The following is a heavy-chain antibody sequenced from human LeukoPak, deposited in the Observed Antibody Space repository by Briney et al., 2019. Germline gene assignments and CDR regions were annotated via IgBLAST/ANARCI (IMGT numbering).Heavy chain of an antibody. CDR2: MNPNSGNT. CDR3: ARDYDDFWSGYYSAFDI. CDR1: GYTFTSYD. V-gene: IGHV1-8*01. Sequence: ASVKVSCKASGYTFTSYDINWVRQATGQGLEWMGWMNPNSGNTGYAQKFQGRVTMTRNTSISTAYMELSSLRSDDTAVYYCARDYDDFWSGYYSAFDIWGQGTMVTVSS. D-gene: IGHD3-3*01. J-gene: IGHJ3*02.